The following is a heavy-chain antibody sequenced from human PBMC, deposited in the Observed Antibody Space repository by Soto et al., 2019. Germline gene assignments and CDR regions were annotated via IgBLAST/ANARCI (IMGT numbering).Heavy chain of an antibody. CDR3: AKVGDIAAAGTSYYGMDV. Sequence: GGSLRLSCAASGFTFDDYAMHWVRQAPGKGLEWVSGISWNSGSIGYADSVKGRFTISRDNAKNSLYLQMNSLRAEDTALYYCAKVGDIAAAGTSYYGMDVWGQGTTVTSP. J-gene: IGHJ6*02. V-gene: IGHV3-9*01. CDR1: GFTFDDYA. CDR2: ISWNSGSI. D-gene: IGHD6-13*01.